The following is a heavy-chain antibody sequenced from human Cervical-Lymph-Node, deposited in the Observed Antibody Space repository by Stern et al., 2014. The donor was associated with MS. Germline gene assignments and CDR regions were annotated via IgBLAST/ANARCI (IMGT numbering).Heavy chain of an antibody. CDR2: IWYDGSNK. D-gene: IGHD2-15*01. CDR3: ARDPAYCSGGSCSYYFDY. Sequence: MQLVESGGGVVQPGRSLRLSCAASGFTFSSYGMHWVRQAPGKGLEWVAVIWYDGSNKYYADSVKGRFTISRDNSKNTLYLQMNSLRAEDTAVYYCARDPAYCSGGSCSYYFDYWGQGTLVTVSS. CDR1: GFTFSSYG. V-gene: IGHV3-33*01. J-gene: IGHJ4*02.